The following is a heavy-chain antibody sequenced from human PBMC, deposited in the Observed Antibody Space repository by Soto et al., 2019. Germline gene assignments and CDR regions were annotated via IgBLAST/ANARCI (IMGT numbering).Heavy chain of an antibody. CDR3: ARDPYNVLMVNAPNLYGMDV. CDR2: ISTYNGDT. J-gene: IGHJ6*02. V-gene: IGHV1-18*01. CDR1: GYTFTTYD. D-gene: IGHD2-8*01. Sequence: QVQLVQSGAEVKKPGASVKVSCKASGYTFTTYDISWVRQAPGQGLEWMGRISTYNGDTNYPQSLQGRLTMTTDTSTNTAYMELRSLRSDDTAVYYCARDPYNVLMVNAPNLYGMDVWGQGTTGTVSS.